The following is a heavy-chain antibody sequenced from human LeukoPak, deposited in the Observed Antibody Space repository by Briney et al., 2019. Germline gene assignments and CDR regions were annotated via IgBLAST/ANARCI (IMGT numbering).Heavy chain of an antibody. CDR3: ARDVPGWASSSSGYSDY. CDR2: IKQDGSEK. D-gene: IGHD6-6*01. Sequence: GGSLRLSCAASGFTFSSYWMSWVRQAPGKGLEWVANIKQDGSEKYYVDSVKGRFTISRDNAKNSLYLQMNSLRAEDTAVYYCARDVPGWASSSSGYSDYWGQGTLVTVSS. CDR1: GFTFSSYW. V-gene: IGHV3-7*01. J-gene: IGHJ4*02.